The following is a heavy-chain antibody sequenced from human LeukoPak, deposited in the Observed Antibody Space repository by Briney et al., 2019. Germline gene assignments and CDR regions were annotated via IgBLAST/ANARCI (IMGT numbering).Heavy chain of an antibody. D-gene: IGHD3-22*01. V-gene: IGHV3-7*03. Sequence: GGSLRLSCAASGFTFSSYWMSWDRQAPGKGLEWVANIKQDGSEKYYVDSVKGRFTISRDNAKNSLYLQMNSLRAEDTAVYYCAKIPDNYYDSSGHYFDYWGQGTLVTVSS. CDR1: GFTFSSYW. J-gene: IGHJ4*02. CDR2: IKQDGSEK. CDR3: AKIPDNYYDSSGHYFDY.